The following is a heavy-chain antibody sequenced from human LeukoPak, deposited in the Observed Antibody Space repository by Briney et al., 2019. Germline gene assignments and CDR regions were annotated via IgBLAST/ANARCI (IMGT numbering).Heavy chain of an antibody. J-gene: IGHJ5*02. CDR2: IRYDGNYQ. CDR1: GFTFSSYS. Sequence: GGSLRLSCAASGFTFSSYSMNWVRQAPGKGLEWVAFIRYDGNYQSYPDSVRGRFTISRDNSKNTLYLQVSSLRPEDTAIYYCAKDGTDYGRNSYDWFFDPWGQGTLVTVSS. D-gene: IGHD4-23*01. V-gene: IGHV3-30*02. CDR3: AKDGTDYGRNSYDWFFDP.